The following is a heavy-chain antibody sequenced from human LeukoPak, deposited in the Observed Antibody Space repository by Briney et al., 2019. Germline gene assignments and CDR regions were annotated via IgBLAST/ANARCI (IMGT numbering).Heavy chain of an antibody. CDR1: GFTFSSYA. CDR2: ISGSGGST. CDR3: AKGYYDILTGYWGHFDY. J-gene: IGHJ4*02. Sequence: PGGSLRLSCAASGFTFSSYAMSWVRQAPGKGLEWVSAISGSGGSTYYADSVKGRFTISRDNSKNTLYLQMNSLRAEDTAVYYCAKGYYDILTGYWGHFDYWGREPWPPSPQ. V-gene: IGHV3-23*01. D-gene: IGHD3-9*01.